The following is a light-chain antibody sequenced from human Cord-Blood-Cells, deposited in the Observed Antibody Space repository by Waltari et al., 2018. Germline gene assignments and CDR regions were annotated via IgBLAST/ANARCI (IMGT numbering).Light chain of an antibody. CDR2: DAS. CDR3: SSYTSSSTLVV. CDR1: SSDVGGYNY. J-gene: IGLJ2*01. Sequence: QSALTQPASVSGSPGQSIPISCTGTSSDVGGYNYVSWYQQHPGKAPKLMIYDASNRPSGVSNRFSGSKSGNTASLTISGLQAEDEADYYCSSYTSSSTLVVFGGGTKLTVL. V-gene: IGLV2-14*01.